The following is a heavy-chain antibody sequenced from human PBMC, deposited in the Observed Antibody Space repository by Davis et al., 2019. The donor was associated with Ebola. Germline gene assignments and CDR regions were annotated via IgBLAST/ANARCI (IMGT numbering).Heavy chain of an antibody. CDR2: ISSNGGST. V-gene: IGHV3-64D*08. CDR1: GFTFSSYA. Sequence: GESLKISCSASGFTFSSYAMHWVRQAPGKGLEYVSAISSNGGSTYYADSVKGRFTISRDNSKNTLYLQMSSLRAEDTAVYYCARVDERGDFDYWGQGTLVTVSS. J-gene: IGHJ4*02. D-gene: IGHD1-1*01. CDR3: ARVDERGDFDY.